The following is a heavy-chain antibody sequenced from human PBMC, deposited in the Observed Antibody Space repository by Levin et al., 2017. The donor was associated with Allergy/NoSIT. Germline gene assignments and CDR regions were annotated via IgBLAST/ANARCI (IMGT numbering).Heavy chain of an antibody. J-gene: IGHJ4*02. V-gene: IGHV3-23*01. Sequence: PSQTLSLTCAASGFTFSSYAMSWVRQAPGKGLEWVSAISGSGGSTYYADSVKGRFTISRDNSKNTLYLQMNSLRAEDTAVYYCAKDLRSGTAMVESFDYWGQGTLVTVSS. D-gene: IGHD5-18*01. CDR3: AKDLRSGTAMVESFDY. CDR1: GFTFSSYA. CDR2: ISGSGGST.